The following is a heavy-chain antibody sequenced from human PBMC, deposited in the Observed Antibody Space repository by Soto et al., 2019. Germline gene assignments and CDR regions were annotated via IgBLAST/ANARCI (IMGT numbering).Heavy chain of an antibody. CDR2: ISGSGGST. CDR3: AKDSCSGGSCYGLGAYYYYGMDV. D-gene: IGHD2-15*01. J-gene: IGHJ6*02. Sequence: PGGSLRLSCAASGFTFSSYAMSWVRQAPGKGLEWVSAISGSGGSTYYADSVKGRFTISRDNSKNTLCLQMNSLRAEDTAVYYCAKDSCSGGSCYGLGAYYYYGMDVWGQGTTVTVSS. CDR1: GFTFSSYA. V-gene: IGHV3-23*01.